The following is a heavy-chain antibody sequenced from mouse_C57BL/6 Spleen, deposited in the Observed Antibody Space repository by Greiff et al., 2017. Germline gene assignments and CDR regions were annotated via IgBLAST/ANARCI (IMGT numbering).Heavy chain of an antibody. Sequence: DVQLQESGGGLVQPKGSLKLSCAASGFSFNTYAMNWVRQAPGKGLEWVARIRSKSNNYATYYADSVKDRFTISRDDSESMLYLQMNNLKTEDTAMYYCVRQPRRGGYAMDYWGQGTSVTVSS. J-gene: IGHJ4*01. CDR2: IRSKSNNYAT. V-gene: IGHV10-1*01. CDR3: VRQPRRGGYAMDY. CDR1: GFSFNTYA. D-gene: IGHD2-12*01.